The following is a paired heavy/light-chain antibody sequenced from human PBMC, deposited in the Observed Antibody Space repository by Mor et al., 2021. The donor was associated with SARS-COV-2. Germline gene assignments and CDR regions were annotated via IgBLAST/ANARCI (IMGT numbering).Heavy chain of an antibody. J-gene: IGHJ6*02. CDR2: INHSGST. D-gene: IGHD3-22*01. CDR1: GGSFSGYY. Sequence: QVQLQQWGAGLLKPSETLSLTCAVYGGSFSGYYWSWIRQPPGKGLEWIGEINHSGSTNYNPSLKSRVTISVDTSKNQFSLKLSSVTAADTAVYYCARDGDSSGYYSTSYYYYGMDVWGQGTTVTVSS. CDR3: ARDGDSSGYYSTSYYYYGMDV. V-gene: IGHV4-34*01.
Light chain of an antibody. CDR2: SNN. CDR3: AAWDDSLMRV. CDR1: SSNIGSNT. J-gene: IGLJ1*01. Sequence: QSVLTQPPSASGTPGQRVTISCSGSSSNIGSNTVNWYQQLPGTAPKLLIYSNNQRPSGVPDRFSGSKSGTSASLAISGLQSEDEADYYCAAWDDSLMRVFGTGTKVTVL. V-gene: IGLV1-44*01.